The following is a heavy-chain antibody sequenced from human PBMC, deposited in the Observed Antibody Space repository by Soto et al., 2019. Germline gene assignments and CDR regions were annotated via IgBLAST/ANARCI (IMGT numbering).Heavy chain of an antibody. V-gene: IGHV1-46*01. CDR2: INPSGGGT. Sequence: QVHLVQSGAEVMKPGASVKLSCKASGYSFTTYFIHWVRQGPAQGLEWMGIINPSGGGTSYAQMFQGRVTMTRDTSTSTVYRDVDSLRSEDTAIYYCAREGPGGTGRPLDYWGRGTLVTVSS. D-gene: IGHD6-6*01. CDR3: AREGPGGTGRPLDY. CDR1: GYSFTTYF. J-gene: IGHJ4*02.